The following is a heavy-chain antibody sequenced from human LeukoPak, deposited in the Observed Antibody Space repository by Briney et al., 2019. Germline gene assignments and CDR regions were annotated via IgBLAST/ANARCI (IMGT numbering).Heavy chain of an antibody. J-gene: IGHJ6*03. CDR1: GFTFSSYA. CDR3: AKKGSSPDYYYMDV. Sequence: PGGSLRLSCAASGFTFSSYAMHWVRQAPGKGLEWVAVISYDGSNKYYADSVKGRFTISRDNSKNTLYLQMNSLRAEDTAVYYCAKKGSSPDYYYMDVWGKGTTVTVSS. CDR2: ISYDGSNK. V-gene: IGHV3-30-3*02.